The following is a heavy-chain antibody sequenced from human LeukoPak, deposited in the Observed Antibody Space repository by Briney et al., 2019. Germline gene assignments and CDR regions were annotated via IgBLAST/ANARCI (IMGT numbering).Heavy chain of an antibody. D-gene: IGHD6-6*01. CDR3: ARDGGLEYSSSFVWFDP. V-gene: IGHV1-58*02. Sequence: SVKVSCKASGFTFTSSAMQWVRQARGQRLEWIGWIVVGSGNTNYAQKFQGRVTITADKSTSTAYKELSSLRSEDTAVYYCARDGGLEYSSSFVWFDPWGQGTLVTVSS. J-gene: IGHJ5*02. CDR2: IVVGSGNT. CDR1: GFTFTSSA.